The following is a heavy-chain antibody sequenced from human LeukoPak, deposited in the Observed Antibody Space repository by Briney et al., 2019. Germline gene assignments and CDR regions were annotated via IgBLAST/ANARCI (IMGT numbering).Heavy chain of an antibody. J-gene: IGHJ6*03. V-gene: IGHV3-30*04. D-gene: IGHD6-6*01. CDR3: ARGSSSSASPLYYYYYMDV. Sequence: GGSLRLSCAASGFTFSSNAMHWVRQAPGKGLEWVAIISYDGSNKYYADSVKGRFTISRDKSKNTLYLQMNSLRGEDTAVYYCARGSSSSASPLYYYYYMDVWGKGTTVTVSS. CDR1: GFTFSSNA. CDR2: ISYDGSNK.